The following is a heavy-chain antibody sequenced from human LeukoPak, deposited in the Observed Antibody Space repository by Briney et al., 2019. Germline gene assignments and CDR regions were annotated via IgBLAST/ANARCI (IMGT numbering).Heavy chain of an antibody. J-gene: IGHJ4*02. CDR2: ISSSGHDI. CDR3: ARENDYGDYDV. CDR1: DFTFSRYS. V-gene: IGHV3-21*04. D-gene: IGHD4-17*01. Sequence: GGSLRLSCAASDFTFSRYSMNWFRQAPGEGLEWVSSISSSGHDIYYADSVKGRFTISRDNAKNSLYLQMNSLRVDDTAVYYCARENDYGDYDVWGQGTLVTVSS.